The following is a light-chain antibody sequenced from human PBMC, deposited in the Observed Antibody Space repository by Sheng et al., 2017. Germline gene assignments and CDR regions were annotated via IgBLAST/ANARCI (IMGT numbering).Light chain of an antibody. J-gene: IGKJ3*01. CDR3: QQSYSTPRFT. Sequence: DIQMTQSPSSLSASVGDRVTITCRASQYISGYLNWYQQKPGKAPKLLIYAASSLQSGVPSRFSGSGSGTDFTLTISSLQPEDFATYYCQQSYSTPRFTFGPGTKVDIK. CDR2: AAS. V-gene: IGKV1-39*01. CDR1: QYISGY.